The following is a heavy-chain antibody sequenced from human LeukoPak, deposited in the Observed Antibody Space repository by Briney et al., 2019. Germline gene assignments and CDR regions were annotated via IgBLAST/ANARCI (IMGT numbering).Heavy chain of an antibody. J-gene: IGHJ6*03. D-gene: IGHD1-7*01. CDR3: ARGRGLELPNYYYYYMDV. V-gene: IGHV4-59*12. CDR1: GGSISHNY. CDR2: ISSSGST. Sequence: SETLSLTCTVSGGSISHNYWSWIRQPPGKGLEWIGYISSSGSTNYNPSLQSRVTMSVDTSKNQFSLNLSSVTAADTAVYYCARGRGLELPNYYYYYMDVWGKGTTVTVSS.